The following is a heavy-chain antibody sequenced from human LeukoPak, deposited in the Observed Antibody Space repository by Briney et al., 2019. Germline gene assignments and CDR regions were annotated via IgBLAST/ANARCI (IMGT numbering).Heavy chain of an antibody. J-gene: IGHJ4*02. V-gene: IGHV3-48*02. CDR2: IRTTAEGAKYA. CDR1: GFSFTDYR. Sequence: GGSLRLSCATSGFSFTDYRMNWVRQAPGKGLEWISNIRTTAEGAKYAYYADSGKGRVTISRDDGKNTLYLHMNRLRDDDTAVYYCATDQRYAFDYWGQGILVTVSS. D-gene: IGHD3-9*01. CDR3: ATDQRYAFDY.